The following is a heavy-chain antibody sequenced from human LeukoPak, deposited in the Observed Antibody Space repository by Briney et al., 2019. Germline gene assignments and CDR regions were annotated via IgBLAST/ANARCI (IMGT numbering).Heavy chain of an antibody. J-gene: IGHJ4*02. CDR1: GGTFSSYA. CDR3: ARDRNSVTTGYYFDY. CDR2: IIPIFGTA. Sequence: ASVKVSCKASGGTFSSYAISWVRQAPGQGLEWMGRIIPIFGTANYAQKFQGRVTITTDESTSTAYMELSSLRSEDTAEYYCARDRNSVTTGYYFDYWGQGTLVTVSS. V-gene: IGHV1-69*05. D-gene: IGHD4-11*01.